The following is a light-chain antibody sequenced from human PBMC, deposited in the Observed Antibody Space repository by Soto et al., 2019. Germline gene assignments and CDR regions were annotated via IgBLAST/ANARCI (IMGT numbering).Light chain of an antibody. Sequence: QLVLTQSPSASASLGASVKLTCTLSSGHSSYAIAWHQQQPEKGPRYLMKLNSDGSHSKGDGIPDRFSGSSSGAERYLTISSLQSEDEADYYCQTWGTGVVFGGGTKQTVL. CDR3: QTWGTGVV. V-gene: IGLV4-69*01. CDR1: SGHSSYA. J-gene: IGLJ2*01. CDR2: LNSDGSH.